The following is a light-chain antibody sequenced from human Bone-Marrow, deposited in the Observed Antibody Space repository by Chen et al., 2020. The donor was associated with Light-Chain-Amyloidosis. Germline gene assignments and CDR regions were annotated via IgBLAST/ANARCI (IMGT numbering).Light chain of an antibody. CDR3: QSYDSSLSGSRV. CDR2: SNS. CDR1: NNIGSTS. J-gene: IGLJ3*02. V-gene: IGLV1-40*01. Sequence: VLTQPSSVSVAPGQTATIACGGNNIGSTSVHWYQQLPGTAPKLLVYSNSHRPSGIPDRFSGSKSGTSASLAITGLRAEDEADYYCQSYDSSLSGSRVFGGGTKLTVL.